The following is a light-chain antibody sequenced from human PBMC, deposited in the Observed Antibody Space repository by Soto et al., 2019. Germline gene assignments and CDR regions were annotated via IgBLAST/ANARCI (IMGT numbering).Light chain of an antibody. J-gene: IGLJ1*01. CDR3: SSYTTSNTRQIV. CDR1: SSEFGGYNY. CDR2: DVS. V-gene: IGLV2-14*03. Sequence: QSALTQPASVSRSPGQSITISCTGTSSEFGGYNYVSWYQHHPGKAPKLIIYDVSNGPSGVSIRFSGSKSDNTASLTISGLHPEDEAGYHCSSYTTSNTRQIVFGTGTKVTVL.